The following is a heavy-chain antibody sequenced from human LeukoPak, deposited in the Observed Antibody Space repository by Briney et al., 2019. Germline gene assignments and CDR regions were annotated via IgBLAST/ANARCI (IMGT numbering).Heavy chain of an antibody. D-gene: IGHD5-12*01. V-gene: IGHV1-2*02. J-gene: IGHJ4*02. CDR2: INPNSGGT. Sequence: ASVNVSCKASGYTFTGYYMHWVRQAPGQGLEWMGWINPNSGGTNYAQKFQGRVTMTRDTSISTAYMELSRLRSDGTAVYYCARDLNYDYPKYYFDYWGQGTLVTVSS. CDR3: ARDLNYDYPKYYFDY. CDR1: GYTFTGYY.